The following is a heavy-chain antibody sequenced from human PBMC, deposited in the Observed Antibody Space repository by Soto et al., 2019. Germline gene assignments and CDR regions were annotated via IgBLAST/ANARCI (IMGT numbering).Heavy chain of an antibody. CDR1: GYTFTSYG. CDR2: ISAYNGNT. D-gene: IGHD5-12*01. V-gene: IGHV1-18*01. CDR3: ARDGTMYSGYDDDYYYYYMDV. J-gene: IGHJ6*03. Sequence: ASVKVSCKASGYTFTSYGISWVRQAPGQGLEWMGWISAYNGNTNYAQKLQGRVTMTRDTSTSTAYMELRSLRSDDTAVYYCARDGTMYSGYDDDYYYYYMDVWGKGTTVTVSS.